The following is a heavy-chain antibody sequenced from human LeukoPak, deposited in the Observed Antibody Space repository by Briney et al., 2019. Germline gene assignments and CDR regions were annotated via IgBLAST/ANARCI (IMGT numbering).Heavy chain of an antibody. CDR3: ARDIVPAAGTIWGALDY. D-gene: IGHD6-13*01. CDR1: GYTFTTYG. CDR2: ISSYNGNT. Sequence: ASVKVSCKASGYTFTTYGISWVRQAPGQGLEWMGWISSYNGNTNYAQKLQGRVTMTTDTSTSTAYMELRSLSSDDTAVYYCARDIVPAAGTIWGALDYWGQGTLVTVSS. V-gene: IGHV1-18*01. J-gene: IGHJ4*02.